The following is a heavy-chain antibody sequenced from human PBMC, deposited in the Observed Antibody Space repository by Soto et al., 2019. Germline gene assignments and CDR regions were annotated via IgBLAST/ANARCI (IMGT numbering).Heavy chain of an antibody. Sequence: SVKVSCKASGGPFSSYAISWLRQAPGQGLEWMGGIIPIFGTANYAQKFQGRGTITADKSTSTAYMELSSLRSEDTAVYYCARVAQGYCSSTSCYGMDVWGQGTTVTVSS. D-gene: IGHD2-2*01. CDR3: ARVAQGYCSSTSCYGMDV. CDR2: IIPIFGTA. J-gene: IGHJ6*02. V-gene: IGHV1-69*06. CDR1: GGPFSSYA.